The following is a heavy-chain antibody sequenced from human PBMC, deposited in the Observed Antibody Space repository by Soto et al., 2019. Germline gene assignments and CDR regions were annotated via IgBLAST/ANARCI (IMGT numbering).Heavy chain of an antibody. D-gene: IGHD2-15*01. Sequence: SETLSLTCSVSGYSVTSSDYYWAWLRQPPGKGLEWTGSMFYSGLTYYNPSLKSRVTLSVDTSKNQFSVRLNSVTAADTAVYYCAPLSVSLSGPYGIHVWGQGTTVTVSS. V-gene: IGHV4-39*01. CDR3: APLSVSLSGPYGIHV. J-gene: IGHJ6*02. CDR1: GYSVTSSDYY. CDR2: MFYSGLT.